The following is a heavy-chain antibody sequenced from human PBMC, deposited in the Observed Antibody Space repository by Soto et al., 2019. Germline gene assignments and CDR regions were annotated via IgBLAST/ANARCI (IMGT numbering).Heavy chain of an antibody. CDR1: GGSISSSSYY. V-gene: IGHV4-39*01. J-gene: IGHJ4*02. CDR3: ARHTPAISISDH. CDR2: IYYSGST. D-gene: IGHD2-15*01. Sequence: QLQLQESGPGLVKPSETLSLTCTVSGGSISSSSYYWGWIRQPPGKGLEWIGSIYYSGSTYYNPSLKNRVTISVDTSKIQFSLKLSSVTAADTAVYYCARHTPAISISDHWGQGTLVTVSS.